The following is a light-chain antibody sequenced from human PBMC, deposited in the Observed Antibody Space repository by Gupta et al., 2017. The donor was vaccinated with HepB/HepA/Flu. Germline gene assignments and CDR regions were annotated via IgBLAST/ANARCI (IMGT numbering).Light chain of an antibody. J-gene: IGLJ2*01. CDR3: SSYAGSNNLV. V-gene: IGLV2-8*01. CDR2: EVS. Sequence: QSALTQPPSASGSPGQSVTISCTGTSSDIGGYNYVSWYQQHPGKAPKLIYEVSKRPSGVPDRFSGSKSGNTASLTVSGLQAEDEADYYCSSYAGSNNLVFGGGTKLTV. CDR1: SSDIGGYNY.